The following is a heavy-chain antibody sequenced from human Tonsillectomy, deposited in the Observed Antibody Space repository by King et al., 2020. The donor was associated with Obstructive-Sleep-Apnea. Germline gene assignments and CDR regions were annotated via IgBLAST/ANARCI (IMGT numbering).Heavy chain of an antibody. J-gene: IGHJ6*02. D-gene: IGHD2-2*01. CDR2: INSDGSTT. Sequence: VQLVESGGGLVQPGGSLRLSCAASGFTFSSYWMHWVRQAPGKGLVWVSRINSDGSTTTYADSVKGRFTISRDKAKNTLHLQMSSLRAEDTAVYFCARDRDCRSTSCFFGMDVWGQGTTVTVSS. CDR1: GFTFSSYW. CDR3: ARDRDCRSTSCFFGMDV. V-gene: IGHV3-74*01.